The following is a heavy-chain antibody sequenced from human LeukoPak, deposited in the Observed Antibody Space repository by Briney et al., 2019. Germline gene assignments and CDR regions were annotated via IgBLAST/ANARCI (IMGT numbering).Heavy chain of an antibody. CDR2: VHYSGST. V-gene: IGHV4-59*12. CDR3: ARDFPYDFWSGYDRWFDP. Sequence: SETLSLTCTVSGGSISSYYWSWIRQPPGKGLESIGYVHYSGSTHYNPSLKSRVTISVDTSKNQFSLKLSSVTAADTAVYYCARDFPYDFWSGYDRWFDPWGQGTLVTVSS. CDR1: GGSISSYY. D-gene: IGHD3-3*01. J-gene: IGHJ5*02.